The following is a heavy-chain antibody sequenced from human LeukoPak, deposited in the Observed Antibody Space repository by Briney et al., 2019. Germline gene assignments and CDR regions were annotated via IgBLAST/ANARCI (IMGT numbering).Heavy chain of an antibody. J-gene: IGHJ6*03. D-gene: IGHD3-3*01. CDR1: GGSFSGYY. CDR2: INHSGST. V-gene: IGHV4-34*01. Sequence: SETLSLTCAVYGGSFSGYYWTWIRQPPGKGLEWIWEINHSGSTNYNPSLKSRVTISVDTSKNQFSLKLRSVTAADTAVFYCARTLSGDFWSGYYTLYYYYMDVWGKGTTVTVSS. CDR3: ARTLSGDFWSGYYTLYYYYMDV.